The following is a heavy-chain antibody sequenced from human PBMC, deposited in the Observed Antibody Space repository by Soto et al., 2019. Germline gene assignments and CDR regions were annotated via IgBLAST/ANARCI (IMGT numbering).Heavy chain of an antibody. D-gene: IGHD3-10*01. V-gene: IGHV3-74*01. CDR1: GFTFRSFW. J-gene: IGHJ4*02. CDR3: AKRGVDTFGLSY. Sequence: EVQLVESGGGLVKPGGSRSLSCAVSGFTFRSFWLLWVRQAPGEGLVWVSGINTDGSSTSYADSVKGRFTISRDNAKNTMDLQMISLRVEDTAMYDCAKRGVDTFGLSYWGQGTLVTVSS. CDR2: INTDGSST.